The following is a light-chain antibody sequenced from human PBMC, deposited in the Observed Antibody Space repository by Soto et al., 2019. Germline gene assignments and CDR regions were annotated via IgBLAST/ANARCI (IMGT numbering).Light chain of an antibody. CDR1: QSLGHSDGNTY. V-gene: IGKV2-24*01. J-gene: IGKJ4*01. CDR3: MQATEFPLT. Sequence: DIVMTQTPLSSPVTLGQPASISCKSSQSLGHSDGNTYLSWLQQRPGQPPRLLIYQISNRVSGVPDRFSGSVAGTDFTLHISRVETEDVGVYYCMQATEFPLTFGGGTKVEIK. CDR2: QIS.